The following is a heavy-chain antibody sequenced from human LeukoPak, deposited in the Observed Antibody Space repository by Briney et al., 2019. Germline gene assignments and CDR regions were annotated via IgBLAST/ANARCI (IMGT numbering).Heavy chain of an antibody. D-gene: IGHD6-13*01. Sequence: WASVKVSCKASGYSFTGYYIHWVRQAPGQGLEWMGWINPNSGGTYYAQKLQGRVTMTRDTSISTAYMELRRLRSDDTAVYYCARDPGSSYSSSWYDYYYMDVWGKGTTVIISS. V-gene: IGHV1-2*02. J-gene: IGHJ6*03. CDR2: INPNSGGT. CDR3: ARDPGSSYSSSWYDYYYMDV. CDR1: GYSFTGYY.